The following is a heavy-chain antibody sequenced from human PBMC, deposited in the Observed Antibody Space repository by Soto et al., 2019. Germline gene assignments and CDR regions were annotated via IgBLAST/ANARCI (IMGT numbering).Heavy chain of an antibody. Sequence: GGSLRLSCAASGFTFDDYAMHWVRQAPGKGLEWVSSISWNSGSTRYADSVKGRFTISRDNAKNSLYLQMNSLRAEDTAFFYCAKDTGSGGHHGLDYWGRGTLVTVSS. CDR3: AKDTGSGGHHGLDY. CDR2: ISWNSGST. D-gene: IGHD5-12*01. V-gene: IGHV3-9*01. J-gene: IGHJ4*02. CDR1: GFTFDDYA.